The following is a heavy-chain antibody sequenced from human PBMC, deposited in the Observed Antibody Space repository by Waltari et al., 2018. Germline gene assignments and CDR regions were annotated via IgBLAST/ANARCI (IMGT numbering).Heavy chain of an antibody. V-gene: IGHV1-69*12. Sequence: VQLVQSGAEVKKPGSSVKVSCKASGGTFSSYAISWVRQAPGQGLEWMGGISPIFGTANYAQKFQGRVTITADESTSTAYMELSSLRSEDTAVYYCARRLGTAMEPTYYYYGMDVWGQGTTVTVSS. CDR1: GGTFSSYA. CDR2: ISPIFGTA. J-gene: IGHJ6*02. CDR3: ARRLGTAMEPTYYYYGMDV. D-gene: IGHD5-18*01.